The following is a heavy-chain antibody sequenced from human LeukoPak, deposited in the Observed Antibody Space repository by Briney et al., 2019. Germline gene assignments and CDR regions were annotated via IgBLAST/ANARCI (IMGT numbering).Heavy chain of an antibody. V-gene: IGHV4-30-4*01. CDR2: IYHSGST. Sequence: SETLSLTCNVSGGSINTGDYYWTWIRQSPGKGLEWMGYIYHSGSTYYNPSLRSRLTISLDTSKNQFSLKLSSVTAEDTAVYYCAGGHMVRGVIMGFFGFDHWGQGTLATVSS. CDR1: GGSINTGDYY. D-gene: IGHD3-10*01. J-gene: IGHJ4*02. CDR3: AGGHMVRGVIMGFFGFDH.